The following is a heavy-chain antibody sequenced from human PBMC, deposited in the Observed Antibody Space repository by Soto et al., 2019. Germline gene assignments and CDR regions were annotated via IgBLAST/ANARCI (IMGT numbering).Heavy chain of an antibody. J-gene: IGHJ5*02. V-gene: IGHV2-5*02. CDR2: IFWDDDK. D-gene: IGHD3-10*01. CDR1: GFSLSANGVG. CDR3: ARRQWFRSNWFDP. Sequence: QITLKESGPPLVKPTQTLTLTCTLSGFSLSANGVGVGWFRQPPGKALEWLALIFWDDDKRYSPSLQNRLTITKDTSKNHVVLTMTNMDPVDTGTYFCARRQWFRSNWFDPWGQGTLVTVSS.